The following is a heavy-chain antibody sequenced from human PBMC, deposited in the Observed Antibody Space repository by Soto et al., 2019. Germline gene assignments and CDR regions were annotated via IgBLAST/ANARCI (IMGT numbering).Heavy chain of an antibody. D-gene: IGHD1-26*01. CDR3: ARGELWAFDI. Sequence: QTLALPCAISGDIVSSNSAAWNWIRQSPSRGLEWLGRTYYRSKWYNDYAVSVKSRITINPDTSKNQFSLQLNSVTHEDTAVYYCARGELWAFDIWGQGTMVTVSS. J-gene: IGHJ3*02. CDR1: GDIVSSNSAA. V-gene: IGHV6-1*01. CDR2: TYYRSKWYN.